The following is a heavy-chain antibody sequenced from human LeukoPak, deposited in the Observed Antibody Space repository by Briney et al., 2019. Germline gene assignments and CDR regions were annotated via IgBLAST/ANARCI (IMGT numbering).Heavy chain of an antibody. J-gene: IGHJ4*02. V-gene: IGHV3-21*04. CDR2: ISSGSSSI. CDR3: AKGGFVGSGYDYAY. Sequence: PGGSLRLSCAGSGFTFSNYNMNWVRQTPGKGLEWVSSISSGSSSIYYADSVKGRFTSSRDNSKNTLYLQMNSLRDDDTAVYYCAKGGFVGSGYDYAYWGQGTLVTVSS. D-gene: IGHD5-12*01. CDR1: GFTFSNYN.